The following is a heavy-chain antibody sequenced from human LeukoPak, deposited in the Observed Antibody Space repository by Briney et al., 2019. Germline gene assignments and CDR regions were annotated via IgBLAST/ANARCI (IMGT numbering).Heavy chain of an antibody. CDR3: ARRKGIVGVTKKGSFDY. CDR1: GGSISSSSYY. Sequence: SETLSLTCTVSGGSISSSSYYWGWIRQPPGTGLEWIGYIYYSGSTNYNPSLKSRVTISVDTSKNQFSLKLSSVTAADTAVYYCARRKGIVGVTKKGSFDYWGQGTLVTVSS. J-gene: IGHJ4*02. D-gene: IGHD1-26*01. CDR2: IYYSGST. V-gene: IGHV4-61*05.